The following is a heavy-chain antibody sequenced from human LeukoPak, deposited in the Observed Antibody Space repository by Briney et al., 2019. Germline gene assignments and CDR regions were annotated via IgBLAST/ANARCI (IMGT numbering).Heavy chain of an antibody. J-gene: IGHJ5*02. V-gene: IGHV1-46*01. Sequence: ASVKVSCKASGYTLTSYYMHWVRQAPGQGLEWMGIINPSGGSTSYAQKFQGRVTMTRDTSTSTVYMELSSLRSEDTAVYYCARTRPQYCSGGSCYHSYNWFDPWGQGTLVTVSS. CDR1: GYTLTSYY. CDR3: ARTRPQYCSGGSCYHSYNWFDP. CDR2: INPSGGST. D-gene: IGHD2-15*01.